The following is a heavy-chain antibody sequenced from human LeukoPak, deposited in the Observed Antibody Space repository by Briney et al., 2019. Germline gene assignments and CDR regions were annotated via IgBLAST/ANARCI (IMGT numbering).Heavy chain of an antibody. J-gene: IGHJ6*03. D-gene: IGHD3-3*01. CDR3: ARVPRSITIFGVVTHYYYYYMDV. Sequence: GGSLRLSCAASGFTFSDYYMSWIRQAPGKGLEWVSYISSSGSTIYYADSVKGRFTISRDNAKNSLYLQMNSLRAEDTAVYYCARVPRSITIFGVVTHYYYYYMDVWGKGTTVTVSS. CDR2: ISSSGSTI. CDR1: GFTFSDYY. V-gene: IGHV3-11*01.